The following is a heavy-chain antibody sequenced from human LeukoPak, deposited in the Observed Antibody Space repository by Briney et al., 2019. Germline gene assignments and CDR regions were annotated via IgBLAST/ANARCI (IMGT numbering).Heavy chain of an antibody. J-gene: IGHJ6*03. CDR2: ITSSSSYI. V-gene: IGHV3-21*01. Sequence: GGSLRLPCAASGFSFSIYSMNWVRQAPGKGLEWVASITSSSSYIYYADSVKGRFTISRDNAKNSLYLQMNSLRAEDTAVYYCARVIRSSSSSDHYYYMDVWGKGTTVTVSS. CDR3: ARVIRSSSSSDHYYYMDV. D-gene: IGHD6-6*01. CDR1: GFSFSIYS.